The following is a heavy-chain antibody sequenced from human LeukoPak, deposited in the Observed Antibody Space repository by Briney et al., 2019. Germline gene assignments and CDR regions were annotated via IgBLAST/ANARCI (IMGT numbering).Heavy chain of an antibody. V-gene: IGHV4-39*07. Sequence: SETLSLTCTVSGGSISSSSYYWGWIRQPPGKGLEWIGSIYYSGSTYYNPSLKSRVTISVDTSKNQFSLKLSSVTAADTAVYYCARGQDIVVVPAATNWFDPWGQGTLVTVSS. D-gene: IGHD2-2*01. CDR3: ARGQDIVVVPAATNWFDP. CDR1: GGSISSSSYY. J-gene: IGHJ5*02. CDR2: IYYSGST.